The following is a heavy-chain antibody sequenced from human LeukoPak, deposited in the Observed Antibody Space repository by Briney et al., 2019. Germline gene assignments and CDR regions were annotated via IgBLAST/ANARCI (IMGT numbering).Heavy chain of an antibody. CDR2: IYYSGST. D-gene: IGHD2-15*01. CDR1: GGSISSGGYY. CDR3: ARESGVDGFDP. J-gene: IGHJ5*02. V-gene: IGHV4-31*03. Sequence: SETLSLTCTVSGGSISSGGYYWSWIRQHPGKGLEWIGYIYYSGSTYYNPSLKSRVTISVDTSKNQFSLKLSSVTAAGTAVYYCARESGVDGFDPWGQGTLVTVSS.